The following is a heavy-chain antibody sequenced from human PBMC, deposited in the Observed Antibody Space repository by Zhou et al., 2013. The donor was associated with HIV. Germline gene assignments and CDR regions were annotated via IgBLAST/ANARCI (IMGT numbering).Heavy chain of an antibody. V-gene: IGHV1-69*13. J-gene: IGHJ3*02. Sequence: QVQLVQSGAEVKKPGSSVKVSCKASGGTFSSYAISWVRQAPGQGLEWMGRIIPIFGTANYAQKFQGRVTITADESTSTAYMELSSLRSEDTAVYYCARGVDPGIAAAGISPQDAFDIWGQGTMVTVSS. CDR2: IIPIFGTA. D-gene: IGHD6-13*01. CDR1: GGTFSSYA. CDR3: ARGVDPGIAAAGISPQDAFDI.